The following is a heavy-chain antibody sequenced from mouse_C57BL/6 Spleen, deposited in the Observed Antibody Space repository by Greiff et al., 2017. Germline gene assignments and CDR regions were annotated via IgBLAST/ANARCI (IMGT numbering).Heavy chain of an antibody. J-gene: IGHJ2*01. V-gene: IGHV5-6*02. CDR2: ISSGGSYT. CDR1: GFTFSSYG. Sequence: DVKLVESGGDLVKPGGSLKLSCAASGFTFSSYGMSWVRQTPDKRLEWVATISSGGSYTYYPDSVKGRFTISRDNAKNTLYLQMSSLKSEDTAMYYCARRTAGTDFDYWGQGTTLTVSS. D-gene: IGHD4-1*01. CDR3: ARRTAGTDFDY.